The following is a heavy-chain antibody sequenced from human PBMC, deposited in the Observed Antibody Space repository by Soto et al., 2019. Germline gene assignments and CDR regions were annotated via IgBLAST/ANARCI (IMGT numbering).Heavy chain of an antibody. CDR2: FATYNSNR. CDR3: ATVLRGVVNWFDP. CDR1: VDTFTNFG. D-gene: IGHD3-10*01. Sequence: HLLQSGPELKKPGASITVSCKTSVDTFTNFGLSGVRQAPGQGLEWMGWFATYNSNRNYAQKFQGRLTLTTDTSTSTAYMELKSLRYDDTAVYYCATVLRGVVNWFDPWGQGTLVTVSS. J-gene: IGHJ5*02. V-gene: IGHV1-18*01.